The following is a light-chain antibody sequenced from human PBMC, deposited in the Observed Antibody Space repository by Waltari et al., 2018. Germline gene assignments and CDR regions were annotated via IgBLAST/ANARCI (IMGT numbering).Light chain of an antibody. CDR3: QHGYGAPYS. CDR1: QDISNI. J-gene: IGKJ2*03. V-gene: IGKV1-6*01. Sequence: IQMTQSPSSLSASAGDRVTITCQASQDISNILAWYQQKPGKVPKLLISKASTLQTGVPSRFSGSGSGIHFTLIISSLQPEDFATYYCQHGYGAPYSFGQGT. CDR2: KAS.